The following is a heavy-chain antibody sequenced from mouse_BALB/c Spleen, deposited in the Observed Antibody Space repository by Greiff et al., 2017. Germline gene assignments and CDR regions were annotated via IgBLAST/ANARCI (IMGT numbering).Heavy chain of an antibody. CDR2: INPGSGGT. CDR1: GYAFTNYL. CDR3: VYDGYSLFAY. J-gene: IGHJ3*01. V-gene: IGHV1-54*03. Sequence: VQLQQSGAELVRPGPSVKVSCKASGYAFTNYLIEWVKQRPGQGLEWIGVINPGSGGTNYNEKFKGKATLTADKSSSTAYMQLSSLTSDDSAVYFCVYDGYSLFAYWGQGTLVTVSA. D-gene: IGHD2-3*01.